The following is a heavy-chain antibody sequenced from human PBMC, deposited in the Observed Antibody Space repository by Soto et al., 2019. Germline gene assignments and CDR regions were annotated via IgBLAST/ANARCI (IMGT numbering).Heavy chain of an antibody. V-gene: IGHV3-30-3*01. CDR3: ARDRGGEAAAGIEYSFDY. D-gene: IGHD6-13*01. CDR2: ISYDGSNK. CDR1: GFTFSSYA. J-gene: IGHJ4*02. Sequence: QVQLVESGGGVVQPGRSLRLSCAASGFTFSSYAMHWVRQAPGKGLEWVAVISYDGSNKYYADSVKGRFTISRDNSKNTLYLQMNSLRAEDTAVYYCARDRGGEAAAGIEYSFDYWAREPWSPSPQ.